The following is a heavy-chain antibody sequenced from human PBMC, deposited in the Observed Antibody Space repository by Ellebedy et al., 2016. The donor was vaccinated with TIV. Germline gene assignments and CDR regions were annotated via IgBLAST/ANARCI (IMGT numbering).Heavy chain of an antibody. CDR3: ARKVPAPTTVPPNWYFDL. V-gene: IGHV3-7*02. J-gene: IGHJ2*01. CDR1: GFTFSNHA. D-gene: IGHD4-17*01. Sequence: PGGSLRLSCAASGFTFSNHAMAWVRQAPGKGLEWVANIKEDGSAQYYVDSVKGRFTISRDNAKNSLDLQMNSLRAEDTAVYYCARKVPAPTTVPPNWYFDLWGRGTLVTVSS. CDR2: IKEDGSAQ.